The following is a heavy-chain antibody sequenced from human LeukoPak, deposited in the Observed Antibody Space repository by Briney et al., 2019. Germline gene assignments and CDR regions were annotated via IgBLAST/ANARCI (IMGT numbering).Heavy chain of an antibody. Sequence: PGGFLRLSCAASGFIFSNYNMNWVRQAPGKGLEWVSFISSSGSYIYFADSVNGRFTISRDNAKNSLYLQMNSLRAEDTAVYYCAELGITMIGGVWGKGTTVTISS. CDR1: GFIFSNYN. CDR3: AELGITMIGGV. D-gene: IGHD3-10*02. CDR2: ISSSGSYI. V-gene: IGHV3-21*01. J-gene: IGHJ6*04.